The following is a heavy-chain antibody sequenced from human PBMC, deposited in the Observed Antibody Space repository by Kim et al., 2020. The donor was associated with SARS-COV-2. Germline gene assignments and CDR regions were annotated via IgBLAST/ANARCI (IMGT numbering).Heavy chain of an antibody. J-gene: IGHJ4*02. CDR3: ASLLYYDILTGYYNGRGGDY. CDR2: IYYSGST. CDR1: GGSISSSSYY. Sequence: SETLSLTRTVSGGSISSSSYYWGWIRQPPGKGLEWIGSIYYSGSTYYNPSLKSRVTISVDTSKNQFSLKLSSVTAADTAVYYCASLLYYDILTGYYNGRGGDYWGQGTLVTVSS. V-gene: IGHV4-39*01. D-gene: IGHD3-9*01.